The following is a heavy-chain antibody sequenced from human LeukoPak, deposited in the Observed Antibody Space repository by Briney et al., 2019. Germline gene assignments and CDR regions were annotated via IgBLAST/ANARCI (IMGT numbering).Heavy chain of an antibody. CDR3: ARVRRVRDTRNWFPWGFHDY. J-gene: IGHJ4*02. Sequence: SETLSLTCAVYGGSFSGYYWSWIRQPPGKGLEWIGEINHVGSTDYSPSLKRRLTISVDTSKNQFSLKLRSVTAADTAVYFCARVRRVRDTRNWFPWGFHDYWGQGTLVTVSS. D-gene: IGHD3-9*01. CDR1: GGSFSGYY. CDR2: INHVGST. V-gene: IGHV4-34*01.